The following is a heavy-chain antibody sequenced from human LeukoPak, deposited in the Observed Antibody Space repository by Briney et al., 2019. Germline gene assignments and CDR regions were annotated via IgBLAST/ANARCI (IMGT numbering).Heavy chain of an antibody. Sequence: SETLSLTCTVSGYSISSGYYWGWIRQPPGKGLEWIGSIYHSGSTNYNPSLKSRVTISVDKSKNQFSLKLSSVTAADTAVYYCASGSGWNLRYFDYWGQGTLVTVSS. CDR3: ASGSGWNLRYFDY. D-gene: IGHD6-19*01. V-gene: IGHV4-38-2*02. CDR1: GYSISSGYY. CDR2: IYHSGST. J-gene: IGHJ4*02.